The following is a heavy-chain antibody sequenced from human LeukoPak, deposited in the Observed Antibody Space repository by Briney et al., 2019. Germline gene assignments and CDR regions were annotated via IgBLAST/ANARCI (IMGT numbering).Heavy chain of an antibody. J-gene: IGHJ4*02. CDR2: IWYDGSNK. CDR3: AKGIFWSGYYTGIDY. D-gene: IGHD3-3*01. Sequence: GGSLRLSCAASGFTFSSYGMHWVRQAPGKGLEWVAVIWYDGSNKYYADSVKGRFTISRDNSKNTLYLQMNSLRAEDTAVYYCAKGIFWSGYYTGIDYWGQGTLVTVSS. CDR1: GFTFSSYG. V-gene: IGHV3-30*02.